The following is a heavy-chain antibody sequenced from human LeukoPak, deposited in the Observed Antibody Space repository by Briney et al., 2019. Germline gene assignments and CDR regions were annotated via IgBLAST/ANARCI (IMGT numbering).Heavy chain of an antibody. Sequence: SETLSLTCTVSGGSISSYYWSWIRQPAGKGLEWIGEINHSGSTNYNPSLKSRVTISVDTSKNQFSLKLSSVTAADTAVYYCARGGYSYGNRRGIDYWGQGTLVTVSS. CDR2: INHSGST. V-gene: IGHV4-34*01. D-gene: IGHD5-18*01. J-gene: IGHJ4*02. CDR3: ARGGYSYGNRRGIDY. CDR1: GGSISSYY.